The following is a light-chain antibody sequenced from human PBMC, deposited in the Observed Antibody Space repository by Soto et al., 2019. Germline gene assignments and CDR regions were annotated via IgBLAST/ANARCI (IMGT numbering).Light chain of an antibody. CDR1: SSNIGDNP. CDR2: IND. J-gene: IGLJ1*01. V-gene: IGLV1-44*01. Sequence: QSVLTQPPSASGTPGQRITISCSGSSSNIGDNPVNWYQQLPGAAPKLLIYINDQRPSGVPDRFSGSKSGTSASLAISGLQPEDEADYYCAACDDSLNALFGTGTKVTVL. CDR3: AACDDSLNAL.